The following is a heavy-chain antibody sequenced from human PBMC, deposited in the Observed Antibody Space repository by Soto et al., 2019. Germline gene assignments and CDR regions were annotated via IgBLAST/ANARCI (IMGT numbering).Heavy chain of an antibody. CDR1: GFSFSTYS. D-gene: IGHD1-1*01. J-gene: IGHJ2*01. Sequence: EVQLVESGGALVQPGGSLRLSCAGSGFSFSTYSIHWVRQAPGKGPEYVAVINNIGATTDYADSLKGRFTISRDNSKNTAFLQMGSLRDEDMAVYFCAREAGTPGLWYFDLWGRGTLVTVSS. CDR3: AREAGTPGLWYFDL. V-gene: IGHV3-64*07. CDR2: INNIGATT.